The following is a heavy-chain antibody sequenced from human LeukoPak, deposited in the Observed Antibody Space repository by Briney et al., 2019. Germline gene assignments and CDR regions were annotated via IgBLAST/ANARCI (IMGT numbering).Heavy chain of an antibody. Sequence: PSETLSLTCAVYGGSFSGYYWSWIRQPAGKGLEWIGRIYTSGSTNYNPSLKSRVTMSVDTSKNQFSLKLSSVTAADTAVYYCARENSSGYDAFDIWGQGTMVTVSS. J-gene: IGHJ3*02. CDR1: GGSFSGYY. CDR3: ARENSSGYDAFDI. CDR2: IYTSGST. D-gene: IGHD3-22*01. V-gene: IGHV4-4*07.